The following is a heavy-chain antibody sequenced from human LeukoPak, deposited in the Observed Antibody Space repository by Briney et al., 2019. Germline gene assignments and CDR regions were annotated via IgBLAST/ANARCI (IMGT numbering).Heavy chain of an antibody. CDR2: ISSSSSYI. D-gene: IGHD3-22*01. J-gene: IGHJ4*02. V-gene: IGHV3-21*01. CDR1: GFTFSSYS. CDR3: ARDTYYYDSSGYYHDY. Sequence: GGSLRLSCAASGFTFSSYSMNWVRQAPGKGLKWVSSISSSSSYIYYADSVKGRFTISRDNAKNSLYLQMNSLRAEDTAVYYCARDTYYYDSSGYYHDYWGQGTLVTVSS.